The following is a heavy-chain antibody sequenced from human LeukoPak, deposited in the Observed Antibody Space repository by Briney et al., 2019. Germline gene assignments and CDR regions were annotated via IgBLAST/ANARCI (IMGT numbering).Heavy chain of an antibody. CDR1: GFTFSSYA. Sequence: GGSLRLSCAASGFTFSSYAMSWVRQTPGKGLEWVSGIDPSGGGTYYADSVKGRFTISRDNAKNSLYLQMNSLRAEDTAVYYCARDLSSGRAGMDVWGQGTTVTVSS. D-gene: IGHD6-19*01. V-gene: IGHV3-23*01. J-gene: IGHJ6*02. CDR3: ARDLSSGRAGMDV. CDR2: IDPSGGGT.